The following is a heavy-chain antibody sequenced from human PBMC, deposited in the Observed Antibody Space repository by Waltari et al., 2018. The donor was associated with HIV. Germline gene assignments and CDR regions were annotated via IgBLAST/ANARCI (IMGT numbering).Heavy chain of an antibody. CDR2: INPNSGCT. Sequence: QVQLVQSGAEVKKPGASVKVSCKASGYTFTGYYMHWVRQAPGQGLEWMGWINPNSGCTNYAQKFQGRVTMTRDTSISTAYMELSRLRSDDTAVYYCASYYDSSGYYFPYFDYWGQGTLVTVSS. CDR1: GYTFTGYY. J-gene: IGHJ4*02. V-gene: IGHV1-2*02. CDR3: ASYYDSSGYYFPYFDY. D-gene: IGHD3-22*01.